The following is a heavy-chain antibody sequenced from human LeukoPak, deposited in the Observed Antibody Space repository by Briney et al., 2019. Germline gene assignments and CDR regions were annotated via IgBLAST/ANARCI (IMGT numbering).Heavy chain of an antibody. CDR2: INPNSGGT. Sequence: GASVKVSCKASGYTFTDHYMHWVRQAPGQGLEWMGWINPNSGGTKYAQKFQGRVTMTRDTSISTAYMELYSLRSDDTAVYYCARPQLTVAAAGLNWFDPCGQGTLVTVSS. J-gene: IGHJ5*02. V-gene: IGHV1-2*02. CDR1: GYTFTDHY. CDR3: ARPQLTVAAAGLNWFDP. D-gene: IGHD6-13*01.